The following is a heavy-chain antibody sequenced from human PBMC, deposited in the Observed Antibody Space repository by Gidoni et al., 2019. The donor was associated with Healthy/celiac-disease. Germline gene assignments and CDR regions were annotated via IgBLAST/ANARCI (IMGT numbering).Heavy chain of an antibody. CDR3: AKEGGGQLVRLDYFDY. Sequence: EVQLLESGGGLVQPGGSLRLSCAASGFTFSSDAMRWVRQAPGKGLEWVSAISGSGGSTYYADSVKGRFTISRDNSKNTLYLQMNSLRAEDTAVYYCAKEGGGQLVRLDYFDYWGQGTLVTVSS. V-gene: IGHV3-23*01. J-gene: IGHJ4*02. CDR1: GFTFSSDA. CDR2: ISGSGGST. D-gene: IGHD6-6*01.